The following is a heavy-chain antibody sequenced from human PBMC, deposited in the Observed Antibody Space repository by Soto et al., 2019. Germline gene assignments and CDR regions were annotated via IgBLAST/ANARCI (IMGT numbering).Heavy chain of an antibody. D-gene: IGHD2-2*01. CDR1: GGSISSYY. J-gene: IGHJ4*02. CDR3: ARQAVVPAAINEYYFDY. Sequence: SETLSLTCTVSGGSISSYYWSWIRQPPGKGLEWFCYIYYSGSTNYNPSLKSRVTISVDTSKNQFSLKLSSVTAADTAVYYCARQAVVPAAINEYYFDYWGQGTLVTVSS. V-gene: IGHV4-59*08. CDR2: IYYSGST.